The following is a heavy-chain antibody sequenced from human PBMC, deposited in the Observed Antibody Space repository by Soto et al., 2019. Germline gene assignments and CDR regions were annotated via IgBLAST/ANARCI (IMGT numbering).Heavy chain of an antibody. V-gene: IGHV3-48*01. CDR3: ASRRFPDI. D-gene: IGHD3-3*01. CDR1: GFTFSSYS. J-gene: IGHJ3*02. CDR2: ISSSSSTI. Sequence: GGSLRLSCAASGFTFSSYSMNWVRQAPGKGLEWVSYISSSSSTIYYADSVKGRFTISRDNAKNSLYLQMNSLRAEDTAVYYCASRRFPDIWGQGTMVTVSS.